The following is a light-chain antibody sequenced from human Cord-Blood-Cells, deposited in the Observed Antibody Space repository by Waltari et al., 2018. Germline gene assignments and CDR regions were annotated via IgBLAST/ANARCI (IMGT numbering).Light chain of an antibody. V-gene: IGKV1-39*01. CDR1: QSISSY. CDR3: QQSYSTPFT. J-gene: IGKJ3*01. CDR2: AAS. Sequence: DIQMTQSPSSLSASVGDRVTITCRASQSISSYFNWYQQKPGKAPKLLIYAASSLQSVVPSRFSGSGSGTDFTLTISSLQPEDFATYYCQQSYSTPFTFGPGTKVDIK.